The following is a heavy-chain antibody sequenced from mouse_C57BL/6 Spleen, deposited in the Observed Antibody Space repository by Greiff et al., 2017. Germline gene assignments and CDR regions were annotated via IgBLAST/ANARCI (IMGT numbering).Heavy chain of an antibody. Sequence: VKLMESGPELVKPGASVKISCKASGYAFSSSWMNWVKQRPGKGLEWIGRIYPGDGDTNYNGKFKGKATLTADKSSSTAYMQLSSLTAEDSAVYFCARNGYDFYAMDYWGQGTSVTVSS. J-gene: IGHJ4*01. CDR1: GYAFSSSW. CDR2: IYPGDGDT. CDR3: ARNGYDFYAMDY. D-gene: IGHD2-2*01. V-gene: IGHV1-82*01.